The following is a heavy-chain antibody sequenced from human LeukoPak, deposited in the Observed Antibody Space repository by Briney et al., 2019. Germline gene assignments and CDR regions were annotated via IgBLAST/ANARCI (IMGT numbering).Heavy chain of an antibody. CDR2: ISGSGGST. D-gene: IGHD3-22*01. J-gene: IGHJ4*02. Sequence: QPGGSLRLSCAASGFTFSSYAINWVRQAPGKGLEWVSGISGSGGSTYYADPVKGRFTISRDNSKNTLYLQMNSLRAEDTAVYYCAKGGGAYYSDRSTYSAPFELWGQGTLVTVSS. CDR3: AKGGGAYYSDRSTYSAPFEL. V-gene: IGHV3-23*01. CDR1: GFTFSSYA.